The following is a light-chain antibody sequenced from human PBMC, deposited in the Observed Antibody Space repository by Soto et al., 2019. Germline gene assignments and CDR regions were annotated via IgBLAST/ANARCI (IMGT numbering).Light chain of an antibody. CDR3: SSYTGRSTRV. V-gene: IGLV2-14*01. J-gene: IGLJ1*01. Sequence: QSALTQPASVSGSPGQLITISCTGTSSDFGGYNYVSWYQHHPGKAPKLIIYGVSDRPSGVSNRFSGSKSGNTASLTISGLQAEDEADYYCSSYTGRSTRVFGTGTKVTVL. CDR1: SSDFGGYNY. CDR2: GVS.